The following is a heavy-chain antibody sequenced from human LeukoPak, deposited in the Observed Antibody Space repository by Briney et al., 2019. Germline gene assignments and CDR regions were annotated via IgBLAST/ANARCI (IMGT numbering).Heavy chain of an antibody. J-gene: IGHJ4*02. Sequence: SETLSLTCTVSGDSIDSYYWSWIRQPPGKGLEWTGYIYYRGTTSYDPFLKSRVTISVDTSKNQFSLKLNSVTAADTAVYYCARLPRYGGYDHFDYWGQGILVIVSS. CDR2: IYYRGTT. CDR3: ARLPRYGGYDHFDY. D-gene: IGHD5-12*01. CDR1: GDSIDSYY. V-gene: IGHV4-59*12.